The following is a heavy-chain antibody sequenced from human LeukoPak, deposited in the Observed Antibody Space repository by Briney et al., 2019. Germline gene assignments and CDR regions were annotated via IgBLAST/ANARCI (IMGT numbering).Heavy chain of an antibody. CDR3: ARDVNGGNSGSAFDI. D-gene: IGHD4-23*01. CDR2: ISYDGSNK. CDR1: GFTFSSYG. Sequence: PGGSLRLSCAASGFTFSSYGMHWVRQAPGKGLEWVAVISYDGSNKYYADSVKGRFTISRDNSKNTLYLQMGSLRAEDMAVYYCARDVNGGNSGSAFDIWGQGTMVTVSS. V-gene: IGHV3-30*03. J-gene: IGHJ3*02.